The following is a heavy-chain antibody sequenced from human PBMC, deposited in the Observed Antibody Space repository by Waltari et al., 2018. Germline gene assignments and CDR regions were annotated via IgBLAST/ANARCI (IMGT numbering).Heavy chain of an antibody. J-gene: IGHJ4*02. CDR1: GGSISSSSYY. CDR3: ASRLLEMRDF. Sequence: QLQLQESGPGLVKPSETLSLTCTVSGGSISSSSYYWSWLRQPPGKGLEWIGSIYYSGSTYYNPSLKSRVTISVDMSKNQFSLKLTSVTAADTAVYYCASRLLEMRDFWGQGTLVTVSS. V-gene: IGHV4-39*01. D-gene: IGHD1-1*01. CDR2: IYYSGST.